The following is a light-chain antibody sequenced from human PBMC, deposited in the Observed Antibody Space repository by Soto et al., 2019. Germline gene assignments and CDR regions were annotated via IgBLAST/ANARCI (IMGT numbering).Light chain of an antibody. CDR1: SSDVGSYNL. J-gene: IGLJ1*01. CDR2: EVT. CDR3: NSYTSASFDV. V-gene: IGLV2-14*02. Sequence: QSALTQPASVSGSPEQSITISCTGTSSDVGSYNLVSWYQQHPGKAPKLLIYEVTSRASGVSHRFSGSKSGNTASLTISGLQAEDEAEYYCNSYTSASFDVFGTGTKLTVL.